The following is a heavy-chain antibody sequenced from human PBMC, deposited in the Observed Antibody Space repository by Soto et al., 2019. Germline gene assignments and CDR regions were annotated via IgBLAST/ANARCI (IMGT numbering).Heavy chain of an antibody. V-gene: IGHV3-21*01. CDR2: ISSSSSYI. CDR3: ARDRLKLRYYFDY. CDR1: GFTFSSYS. D-gene: IGHD6-6*01. Sequence: EVQLVESGGGLVKPGGSLRLSCAASGFTFSSYSMNWVRQAPGKGLEWVSSISSSSSYIYYADSVKGRFTISRDNAKNSLYLQMNSLRAEDTAVYYCARDRLKLRYYFDYWGQGTLVTVSS. J-gene: IGHJ4*02.